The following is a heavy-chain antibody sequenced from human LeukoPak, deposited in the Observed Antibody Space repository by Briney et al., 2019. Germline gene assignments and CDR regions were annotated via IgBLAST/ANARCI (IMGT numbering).Heavy chain of an antibody. V-gene: IGHV4-38-2*02. Sequence: KPSETLSLTCTVSGYSISSGYYWGWIRQPPGKGLEWIASIYHSGSTYYNPSLKSRVTISADTSKNQFSLKLSSVTAADTAVYYCAREFVRSSTSCWFYDPWGQGTLVTVSS. D-gene: IGHD2-2*01. CDR1: GYSISSGYY. J-gene: IGHJ5*02. CDR2: IYHSGST. CDR3: AREFVRSSTSCWFYDP.